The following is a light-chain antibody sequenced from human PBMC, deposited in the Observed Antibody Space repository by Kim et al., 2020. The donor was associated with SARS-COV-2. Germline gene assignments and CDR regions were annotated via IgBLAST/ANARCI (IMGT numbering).Light chain of an antibody. CDR3: QHYDDTMHT. CDR1: QDITNS. Sequence: SEAVGDRVTITCQESQDITNSLNWYYQNPGKAPKLLIYDASSLETGVASRFSGSGSGTLFSLTISGLQPEDFGTYYCQHYDDTMHTFGQGTKLEI. CDR2: DAS. J-gene: IGKJ2*01. V-gene: IGKV1-33*01.